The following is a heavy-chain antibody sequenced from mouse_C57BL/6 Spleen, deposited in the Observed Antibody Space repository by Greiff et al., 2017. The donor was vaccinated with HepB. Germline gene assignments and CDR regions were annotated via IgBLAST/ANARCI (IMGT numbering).Heavy chain of an antibody. CDR1: GYTFTNYW. J-gene: IGHJ3*01. CDR3: AREAAQAKFAY. Sequence: VQLQQSGAELVRPGPSVKMSCKASGYTFTNYWIGWAKQRPGHGLEWIGDIYPGGGYTNYNEKFKGKATLTADKSSSTAYMQFSSLTSEDSAIYYCAREAAQAKFAYWGQGTLVTVSA. CDR2: IYPGGGYT. V-gene: IGHV1-63*01. D-gene: IGHD3-2*02.